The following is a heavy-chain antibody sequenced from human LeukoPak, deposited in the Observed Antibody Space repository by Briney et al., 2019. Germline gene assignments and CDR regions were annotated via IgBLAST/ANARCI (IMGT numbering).Heavy chain of an antibody. D-gene: IGHD6-19*01. Sequence: SETLSLTCAVSGGSIISSDYHWGWVRQPPGKGLEWIGTISYSGNTDYNPSLKSRVTISVDTSKNQFSLKLSSVTAADTAVYYCARSPGIAVAGTAKMYYFDYWGQGTLVTVSS. V-gene: IGHV4-39*07. J-gene: IGHJ4*02. CDR2: ISYSGNT. CDR1: GGSIISSDYH. CDR3: ARSPGIAVAGTAKMYYFDY.